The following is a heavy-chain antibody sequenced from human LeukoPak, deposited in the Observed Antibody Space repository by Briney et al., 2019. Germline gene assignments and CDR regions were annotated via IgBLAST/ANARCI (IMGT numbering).Heavy chain of an antibody. V-gene: IGHV1-69*13. D-gene: IGHD2-21*01. J-gene: IGHJ4*02. CDR3: WGGGWKKPFDY. CDR1: GGTFSSYA. Sequence: ASVKVSCKASGGTFSSYAISWVRQAPGQGLEWMGGIIPIFGTANYAQKFQGRVTITADESTSTAYMELSSLRSEDTAVYYCWGGGWKKPFDYWGQGPLVTVSS. CDR2: IIPIFGTA.